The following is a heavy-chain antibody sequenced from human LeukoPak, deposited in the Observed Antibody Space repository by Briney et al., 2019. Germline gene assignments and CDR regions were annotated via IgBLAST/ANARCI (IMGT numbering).Heavy chain of an antibody. CDR1: GFTFSSYS. CDR3: ARPERSGYLNFDY. D-gene: IGHD3-22*01. V-gene: IGHV3-21*01. J-gene: IGHJ4*02. Sequence: GGSLGLSCAASGFTFSSYSMNWVRQAPGKGLEWVSSISSSSSYIYYADSVKGRFTISRDNAKNSLYLQMNSLRAEDTAVYYCARPERSGYLNFDYWGQGTLVTVSS. CDR2: ISSSSSYI.